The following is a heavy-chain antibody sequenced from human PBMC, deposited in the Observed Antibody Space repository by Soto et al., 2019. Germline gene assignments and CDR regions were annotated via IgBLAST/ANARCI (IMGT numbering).Heavy chain of an antibody. CDR3: ARADSYYFDS. D-gene: IGHD3-3*01. Sequence: PSQTLSLTCAISGDSVSSNSVTWNWIRQSPSRGLEWLGRTYYRSKWYNDYVVSVKSRITINPDTSKNQFSLQLISVTPEDTAVYYCARADSYYFDSWGQGTLVTVSS. CDR1: GDSVSSNSVT. CDR2: TYYRSKWYN. J-gene: IGHJ4*02. V-gene: IGHV6-1*01.